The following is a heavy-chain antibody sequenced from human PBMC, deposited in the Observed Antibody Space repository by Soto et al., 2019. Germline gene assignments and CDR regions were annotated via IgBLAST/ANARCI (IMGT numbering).Heavy chain of an antibody. CDR3: ASQRPCVGGSCFSLRSFDR. CDR1: GFAVSTYA. V-gene: IGHV3-23*01. CDR2: ITGSGGST. J-gene: IGHJ4*02. Sequence: EVQLLESGGGLVQPGGSLRLSCAASGFAVSTYAMSWVRKTPGKGLEWVSTITGSGGSTYYADAVKGRFTISRDNSRNTLYLQMSSLRAEDTAVYSCASQRPCVGGSCFSLRSFDRWGQGTLVTVSS. D-gene: IGHD2-15*01.